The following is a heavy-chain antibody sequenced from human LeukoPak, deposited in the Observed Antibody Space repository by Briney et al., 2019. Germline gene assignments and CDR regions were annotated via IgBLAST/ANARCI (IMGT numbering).Heavy chain of an antibody. D-gene: IGHD6-19*01. J-gene: IGHJ4*02. V-gene: IGHV4-30-2*01. Sequence: SETLSLTCTVSGGSISSGAYYWSWIRQPPGKGLEWIGYIYHSESTYYNPSLKSQVTMSVDRSKNQFSLKLSSVTAADTAVYYCARASNLADFDYWGQGTLVTVSS. CDR2: IYHSEST. CDR1: GGSISSGAYY. CDR3: ARASNLADFDY.